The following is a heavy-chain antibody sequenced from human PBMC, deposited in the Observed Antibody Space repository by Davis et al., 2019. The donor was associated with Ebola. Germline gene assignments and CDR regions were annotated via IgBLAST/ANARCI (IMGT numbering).Heavy chain of an antibody. CDR2: IYPGDSDT. J-gene: IGHJ6*02. Sequence: GGSLRLSCKGSGYSFTSYWIGWVRQMPGKGLEWMGIIYPGDSDTRYSPSFQGQVTISADKSISTAYLQWSSLKASDTAMYYCARVPLRGPYYYYYGMDVWGQGTTVTVSS. CDR3: ARVPLRGPYYYYYGMDV. V-gene: IGHV5-51*01. CDR1: GYSFTSYW.